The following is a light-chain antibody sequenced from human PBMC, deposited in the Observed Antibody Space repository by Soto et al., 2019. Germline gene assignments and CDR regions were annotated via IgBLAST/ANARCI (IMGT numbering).Light chain of an antibody. J-gene: IGLJ3*02. V-gene: IGLV1-51*01. CDR1: SSNIKYNY. CDR3: GTWYSSLSSGV. CDR2: DND. Sequence: QSVLTQPPSLSATPGQTVTISCSGSSSNIKYNYVCWYQKFPGTAPKLLIYDNDKRPSGIPARFSGSKSGTSATLAITGLQPGDEADYYCGTWYSSLSSGVFGAGTKLTVL.